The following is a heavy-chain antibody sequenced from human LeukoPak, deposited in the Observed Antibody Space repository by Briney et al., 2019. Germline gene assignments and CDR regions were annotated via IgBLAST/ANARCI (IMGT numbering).Heavy chain of an antibody. CDR1: GFTFSDYY. V-gene: IGHV3-11*01. CDR2: ISSSGSTV. D-gene: IGHD2-8*01. J-gene: IGHJ6*02. CDR3: ALGTINKDFYFGMDV. Sequence: PGGSLRLSCVASGFTFSDYYMTWLRQAPGKGLEWLSYISSSGSTVFYADSVKGRFTVSRDNAKRSLYLQIESLRDDDTAVYHCALGTINKDFYFGMDVWGQGTTVTVSS.